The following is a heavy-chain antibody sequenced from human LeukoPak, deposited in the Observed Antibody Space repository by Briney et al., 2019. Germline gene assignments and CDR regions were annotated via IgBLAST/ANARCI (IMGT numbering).Heavy chain of an antibody. J-gene: IGHJ3*02. Sequence: SETLSLTCTVSGGSIRSYYWSWIRQPPGKGLEWIAYIYYSGSTNYNPSLKSRVTISVDTSKNQISLRLSSVTAADTAVYYCARDRSLTGTSSDAFDIWGQGTMVTVSS. CDR3: ARDRSLTGTSSDAFDI. CDR1: GGSIRSYY. CDR2: IYYSGST. V-gene: IGHV4-59*01. D-gene: IGHD3-9*01.